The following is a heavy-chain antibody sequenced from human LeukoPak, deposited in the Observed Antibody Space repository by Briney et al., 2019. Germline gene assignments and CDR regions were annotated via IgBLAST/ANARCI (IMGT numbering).Heavy chain of an antibody. Sequence: PGRCLRLACAAYGFTFDDYAMPWVRHAPGKGLEWVSGISWNSGSIGYADSVKGRFTISRDNAKNSLYLQMNSLRAEDTALYYCAKVISRYYDSSGYPDYWGQGTLVTVSS. J-gene: IGHJ4*02. V-gene: IGHV3-9*01. CDR1: GFTFDDYA. CDR3: AKVISRYYDSSGYPDY. CDR2: ISWNSGSI. D-gene: IGHD3-22*01.